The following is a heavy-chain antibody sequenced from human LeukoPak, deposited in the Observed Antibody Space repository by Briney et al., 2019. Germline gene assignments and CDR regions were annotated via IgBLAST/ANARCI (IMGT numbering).Heavy chain of an antibody. Sequence: NPGGSLRLSCAASGFTFSSYSMNWVRQAPGKGLEWVSSISSSSSYIYYADSVKGRFTISRDNAKNSLYLQMNSLRAEDTAVYYCARATGYSSSCYYYMDVWGKGTTVTVSS. CDR2: ISSSSSYI. CDR3: ARATGYSSSCYYYMDV. CDR1: GFTFSSYS. J-gene: IGHJ6*03. D-gene: IGHD6-13*01. V-gene: IGHV3-21*01.